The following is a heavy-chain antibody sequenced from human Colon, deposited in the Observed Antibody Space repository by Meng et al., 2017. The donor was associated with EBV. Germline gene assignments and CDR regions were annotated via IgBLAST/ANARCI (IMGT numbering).Heavy chain of an antibody. V-gene: IGHV4-4*02. Sequence: GQVAESGPGLGEPSGTLSLTCAVSGASISSNNWWSWVRQPPGKGLEWIGEIYHGGNTNYNPSLKSRVTISVDRSNDQFSLSLSSVTAADTAVYYCARGNAYNAPSFDYWGQGTLVTVSS. D-gene: IGHD5-24*01. CDR3: ARGNAYNAPSFDY. CDR1: GASISSNNW. CDR2: IYHGGNT. J-gene: IGHJ4*02.